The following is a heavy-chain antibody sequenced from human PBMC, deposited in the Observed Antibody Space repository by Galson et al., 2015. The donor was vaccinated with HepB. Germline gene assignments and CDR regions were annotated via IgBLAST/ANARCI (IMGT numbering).Heavy chain of an antibody. CDR1: GFTFSSYG. J-gene: IGHJ4*02. CDR3: ARDRAVTPLGGGGYFDY. CDR2: ISYDGSNK. Sequence: LRLSCAASGFTFSSYGMHWVRQAPGKGLEWVAVISYDGSNKYYADSVKGRFTISRDNSKNTLYLQMNSLRAEDTAVYYCARDRAVTPLGGGGYFDYWGQGTLVTVSS. D-gene: IGHD4-17*01. V-gene: IGHV3-30-3*01.